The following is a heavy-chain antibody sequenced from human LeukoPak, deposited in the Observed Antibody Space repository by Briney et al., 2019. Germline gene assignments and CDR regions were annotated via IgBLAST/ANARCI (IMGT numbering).Heavy chain of an antibody. V-gene: IGHV3-23*01. CDR2: ISVSGNT. J-gene: IGHJ4*02. Sequence: GGSLRLSCAASGFTLSSYAMSWVRQGPGKGLEWVSAISVSGNTYHADSVKGRFTISRDSYKNTLYLQMNSLRDEDAAVYYCARVGLWFGDLPQGVPGGDYWGQGTLVTASS. D-gene: IGHD3-10*01. CDR3: ARVGLWFGDLPQGVPGGDY. CDR1: GFTLSSYA.